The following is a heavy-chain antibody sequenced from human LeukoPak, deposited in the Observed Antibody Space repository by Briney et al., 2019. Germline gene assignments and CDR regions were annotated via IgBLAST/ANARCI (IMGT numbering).Heavy chain of an antibody. D-gene: IGHD6-13*01. CDR2: ISSGSSNI. J-gene: IGHJ4*02. Sequence: GGFLRLSCAASGFTFSSYSMNWVRQAPGKGLEWVSSISSGSSNIYYADSVQGRFTISRDNAKNSLFLQMHSLRAEDTAVYYCARDLAAAGYFDYWGQGTLVTVSS. V-gene: IGHV3-21*01. CDR3: ARDLAAAGYFDY. CDR1: GFTFSSYS.